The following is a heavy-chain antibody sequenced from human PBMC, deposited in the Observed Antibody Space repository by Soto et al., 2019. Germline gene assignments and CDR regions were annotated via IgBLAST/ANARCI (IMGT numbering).Heavy chain of an antibody. D-gene: IGHD4-4*01. CDR1: GGSIKNSGYY. Sequence: VQLQESGPGLVKPSQTLSLTCTVSGGSIKNSGYYWSWIRQHPEKGLEWIGYISYSGSTDYAPSLKSRVTMSVDTSKNQFFLNLTSVTAADTAVYYCGRDAVTKRDFYYYGMDVWGRGTTVTVSS. CDR2: ISYSGST. V-gene: IGHV4-31*03. CDR3: GRDAVTKRDFYYYGMDV. J-gene: IGHJ6*02.